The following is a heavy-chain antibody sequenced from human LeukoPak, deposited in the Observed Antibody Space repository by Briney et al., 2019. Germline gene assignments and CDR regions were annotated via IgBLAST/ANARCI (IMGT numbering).Heavy chain of an antibody. CDR3: ARQNDDGGFDY. CDR1: GFTFSSYA. Sequence: GGSLRLSCAASGFTFSSYAMSWVRQAPGKGLEWVSTIVGSGGSTYYADSVKGRFTISRDNSKSTLYLQMNSLRAEDTAVYYCARQNDDGGFDYWGQGTLVTVSS. CDR2: IVGSGGST. J-gene: IGHJ4*02. V-gene: IGHV3-23*01. D-gene: IGHD1-1*01.